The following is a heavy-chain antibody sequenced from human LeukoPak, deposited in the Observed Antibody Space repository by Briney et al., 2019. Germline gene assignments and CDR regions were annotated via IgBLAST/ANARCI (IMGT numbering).Heavy chain of an antibody. J-gene: IGHJ3*02. D-gene: IGHD1-26*01. CDR1: GGSISSGGYY. V-gene: IGHV4-31*03. CDR2: IYYSGST. Sequence: SETLSLTCTVSGGSISSGGYYWSWIRQHPGKGLEWIGYIYYSGSTYYNPSLKSRVTISVDTSKNQFSLKLSSVTAVDTAVYYCARSGPRYDAFDIWGQGTMVTVSS. CDR3: ARSGPRYDAFDI.